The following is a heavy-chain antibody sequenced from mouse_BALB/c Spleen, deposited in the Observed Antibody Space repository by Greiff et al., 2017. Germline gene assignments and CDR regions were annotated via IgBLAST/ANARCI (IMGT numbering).Heavy chain of an antibody. CDR3: ARGYGSSLYYAMDY. Sequence: DVQLQESGPSLVKPSQTLSLTCSVTGDSITSGYWNWIRKFPGNKLEYMGYISYSGSTYYNPSLKSRISITRDTSKNQYYLQLNSVTTEDTATYYCARGYGSSLYYAMDYWGQGTSVTVSS. J-gene: IGHJ4*01. CDR2: ISYSGST. D-gene: IGHD1-1*01. V-gene: IGHV3-8*02. CDR1: GDSITSGY.